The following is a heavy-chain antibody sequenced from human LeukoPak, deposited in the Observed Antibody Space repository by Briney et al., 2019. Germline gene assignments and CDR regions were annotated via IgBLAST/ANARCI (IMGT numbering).Heavy chain of an antibody. Sequence: RSETLSLTCTVSGGSIGTNTYYWGWIRQPPGKGLEWIGRIYTSGSTNYNPSLKSRVTISVDTSKNQFSLKLSSVTAADTAVYYCARDIQQRKYYFDYWGQGTLVTVSS. V-gene: IGHV4-61*02. CDR2: IYTSGST. J-gene: IGHJ4*02. CDR1: GGSIGTNTYY. D-gene: IGHD6-25*01. CDR3: ARDIQQRKYYFDY.